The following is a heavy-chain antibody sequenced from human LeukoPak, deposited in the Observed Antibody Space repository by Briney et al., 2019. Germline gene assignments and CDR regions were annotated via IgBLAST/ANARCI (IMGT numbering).Heavy chain of an antibody. V-gene: IGHV3-21*01. CDR2: ISSSSSYI. Sequence: GGSLRLSCAASGFTFSSYSMNWVRQAPGKGLEWVSSISSSSSYIYYADSVKGRFTIPRDNAKNSLYLQMNSLRVEDTAVYYCARGTSSPGSSSWFDPWGQGTLVTVSS. CDR1: GFTFSSYS. CDR3: ARGTSSPGSSSWFDP. J-gene: IGHJ5*02. D-gene: IGHD6-13*01.